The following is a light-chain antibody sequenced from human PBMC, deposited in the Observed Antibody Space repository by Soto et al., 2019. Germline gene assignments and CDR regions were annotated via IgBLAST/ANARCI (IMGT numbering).Light chain of an antibody. J-gene: IGKJ4*01. CDR2: DTS. CDR1: HSVSTY. V-gene: IGKV3-11*01. CDR3: QQRYSWPLT. Sequence: ESVLTQSPATLALSPGEGATLSCKANHSVSTYLAWYQKKVGLAPRLLIFDTSNRAAGVPARFSGSGSGTDFTLTISRLEPEDFTVYSCQQRYSWPLTFGGGTRVDIK.